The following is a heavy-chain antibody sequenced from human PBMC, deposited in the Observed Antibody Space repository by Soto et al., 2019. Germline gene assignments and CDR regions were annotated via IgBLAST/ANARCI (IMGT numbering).Heavy chain of an antibody. CDR1: GGSISSSNW. CDR3: ARAAMGGSSWPFDY. Sequence: SETLSLTCAVSGGSISSSNWWSWVRQPPGKGLEWIGEIYHSGSTNYNPSLKSRVTISVDKSKNQFSLRLSSVTAADTAVYYCARAAMGGSSWPFDYWGQGTLVTVSS. CDR2: IYHSGST. V-gene: IGHV4-4*02. J-gene: IGHJ4*02. D-gene: IGHD6-13*01.